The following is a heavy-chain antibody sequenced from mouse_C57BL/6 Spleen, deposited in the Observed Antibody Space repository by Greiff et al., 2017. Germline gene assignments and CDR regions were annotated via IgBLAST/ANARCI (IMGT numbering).Heavy chain of an antibody. CDR2: ISSGSSTI. V-gene: IGHV5-17*01. Sequence: EVQRVESGGGLVKPGGSLKLSCAASGFTFSDYGMHWVRQAPEKGLEWVAYISSGSSTIYYADTVKGRFTISSDNAKNTLFLQMTSLRSEDTAMYYCARAQSYYAMDYWGQGTSVTVSS. CDR1: GFTFSDYG. D-gene: IGHD3-2*02. J-gene: IGHJ4*01. CDR3: ARAQSYYAMDY.